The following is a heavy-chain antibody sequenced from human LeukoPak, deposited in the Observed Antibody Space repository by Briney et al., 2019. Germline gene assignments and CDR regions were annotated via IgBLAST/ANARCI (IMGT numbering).Heavy chain of an antibody. CDR1: GFTFSDTW. J-gene: IGHJ5*02. D-gene: IGHD5-24*01. V-gene: IGHV3-74*01. CDR3: AKPPGWLQSTNWFDP. CDR2: IRSDGSDT. Sequence: GGSLRLSCAASGFTFSDTWMHWVRQAPGEGLVWVSRIRSDGSDTRYAESVKGRFTISRDNAKNTLYLQMNSLRAEDTAVYYCAKPPGWLQSTNWFDPWGQGTLVTVSS.